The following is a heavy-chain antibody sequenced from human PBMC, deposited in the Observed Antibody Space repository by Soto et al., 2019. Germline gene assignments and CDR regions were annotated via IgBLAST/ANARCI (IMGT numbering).Heavy chain of an antibody. CDR2: IIPIFGTA. J-gene: IGHJ2*01. D-gene: IGHD2-15*01. CDR1: GGTFSSYA. V-gene: IGHV1-69*01. CDR3: ARGGVGYCSGGSCYPYWYFDL. Sequence: QVQLVQSGAEVKKPGSSVKVSCKASGGTFSSYAISWVRQAPGQGLKWMGGIIPIFGTANYAQKFQGRVTITADESTSTAYMELSSLRSEDTAVYYCARGGVGYCSGGSCYPYWYFDLWGRGTLVTVSS.